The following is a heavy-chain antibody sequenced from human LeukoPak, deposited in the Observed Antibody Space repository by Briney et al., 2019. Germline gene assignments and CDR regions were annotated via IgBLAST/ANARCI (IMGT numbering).Heavy chain of an antibody. CDR1: GLSFSSYA. Sequence: GGSLRLSCAASGLSFSSYAMHWVRQAPGRGLEWVSAIWYDGSNKFYADSVKGRFTISRDNSKNTLYLQMNSLRAEDTAVYYCAKSGPVFGDLPSEYYFDYWGQGNLVTVSS. V-gene: IGHV3-33*06. CDR3: AKSGPVFGDLPSEYYFDY. D-gene: IGHD4-17*01. J-gene: IGHJ4*02. CDR2: IWYDGSNK.